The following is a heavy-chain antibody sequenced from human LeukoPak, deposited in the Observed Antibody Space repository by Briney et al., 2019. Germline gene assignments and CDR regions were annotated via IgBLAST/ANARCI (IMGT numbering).Heavy chain of an antibody. Sequence: HPGGSLRLSCAASVFTFSDYSMNWVRQTPGKGLEWVSYISGSSSAIYYADSVKGRFTVSRDNAKNSLYLQMNSLRDEDTAVYYCARDSGATNCGGACYSPHDYWGQGTLVTVSS. V-gene: IGHV3-48*02. D-gene: IGHD2-21*02. CDR2: ISGSSSAI. CDR3: ARDSGATNCGGACYSPHDY. J-gene: IGHJ4*02. CDR1: VFTFSDYS.